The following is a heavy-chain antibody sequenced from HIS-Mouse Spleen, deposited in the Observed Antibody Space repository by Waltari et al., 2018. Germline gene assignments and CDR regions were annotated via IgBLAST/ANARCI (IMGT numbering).Heavy chain of an antibody. J-gene: IGHJ2*01. Sequence: QLQLQESGPGLVKPSETLSLTCTVSGGSISRSIHYWGWIRQPPGKGLEWIGSIYYSGSTYYNPSLKSRVTISVDTSKNQFSLKLSSVTAADTAVYYCAREIPYSSSWYDWYFDLWGRGTLVTVSS. D-gene: IGHD6-13*01. V-gene: IGHV4-39*07. CDR1: GGSISRSIHY. CDR2: IYYSGST. CDR3: AREIPYSSSWYDWYFDL.